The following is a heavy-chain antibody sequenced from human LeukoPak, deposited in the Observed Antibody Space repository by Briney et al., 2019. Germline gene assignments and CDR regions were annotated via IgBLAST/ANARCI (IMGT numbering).Heavy chain of an antibody. J-gene: IGHJ4*02. CDR3: ARDRDWGTDY. CDR2: IKEDGSDK. Sequence: GGSLRLSCAASGFTFSNYGMHWVRQAPGKGLEWVANIKEDGSDKYYVDSVKGRLTVSRDNGKNSLYLQVNSLRAEDTAVYYCARDRDWGTDYWGQGTLVTVSS. V-gene: IGHV3-7*05. D-gene: IGHD7-27*01. CDR1: GFTFSNYG.